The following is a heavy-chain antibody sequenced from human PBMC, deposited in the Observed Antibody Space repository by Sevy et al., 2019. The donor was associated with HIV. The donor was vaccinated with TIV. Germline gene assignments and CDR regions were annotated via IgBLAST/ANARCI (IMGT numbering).Heavy chain of an antibody. CDR3: AGERCFRPHDY. Sequence: GGSLRLSCAASGFAFYGYSMSWIRQAPGKGLEWVATLSFGCGEINYADSVKGRFTISRDNSKNSFYLQMDNLRVEDSAVYYRAGERCFRPHDYWGQGTRVTVSS. CDR2: LSFGCGEI. CDR1: GFAFYGYS. J-gene: IGHJ4*02. V-gene: IGHV3-23*01. D-gene: IGHD2-8*01.